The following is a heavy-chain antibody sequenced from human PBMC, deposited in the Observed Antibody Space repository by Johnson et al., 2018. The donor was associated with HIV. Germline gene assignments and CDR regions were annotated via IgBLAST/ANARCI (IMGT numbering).Heavy chain of an antibody. Sequence: VQLVESGGGLVQPGGSLRLSCAASGITFSSYWMSWVRQAPGKGLEWVANIKQDGSEKYSVDSVKGRFTISRDNDKNSLYLQMNGLRAEDTAVYYCARNVYSTYVGLYDCDIWGQGTMVTVTS. CDR1: GITFSSYW. CDR3: ARNVYSTYVGLYDCDI. J-gene: IGHJ3*02. CDR2: IKQDGSEK. V-gene: IGHV3-7*02. D-gene: IGHD4-11*01.